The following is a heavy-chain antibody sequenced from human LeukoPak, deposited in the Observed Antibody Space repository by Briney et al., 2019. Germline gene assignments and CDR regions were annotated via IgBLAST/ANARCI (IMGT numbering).Heavy chain of an antibody. CDR2: INHSGST. J-gene: IGHJ2*01. CDR3: ARQQDYDSSGYYYGYWYFDL. CDR1: GGSFSGYY. D-gene: IGHD3-22*01. Sequence: PSETLSLTCAVYGGSFSGYYWSWIRQPPGKGLEWIGEINHSGSTNYNPSLKSRVTISVDTSKNQFSLKLSSVTAADTAVYYRARQQDYDSSGYYYGYWYFDLWGRGTLVTVSS. V-gene: IGHV4-34*01.